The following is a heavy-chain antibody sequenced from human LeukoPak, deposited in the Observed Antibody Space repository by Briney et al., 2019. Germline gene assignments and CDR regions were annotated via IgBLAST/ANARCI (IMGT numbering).Heavy chain of an antibody. CDR3: ARVRLGAYDFEY. D-gene: IGHD3-10*01. Sequence: GGSLRLSCAASGFTLSSYWMHWVRQVPGKGLVWVSRINPDGSTTTYADSVKGRFTISRDNAKNTLYLQMNSLRAEDTAVYYCARVRLGAYDFEYWGQGTLVTVSS. CDR2: INPDGSTT. V-gene: IGHV3-74*01. J-gene: IGHJ4*02. CDR1: GFTLSSYW.